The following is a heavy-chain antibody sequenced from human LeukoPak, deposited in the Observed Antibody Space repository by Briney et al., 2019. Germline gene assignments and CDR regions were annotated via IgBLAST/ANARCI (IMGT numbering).Heavy chain of an antibody. D-gene: IGHD3-22*01. CDR1: GFTFSSYG. V-gene: IGHV3-64D*06. CDR3: VKDPTRHYYDTSGYFDY. CDR2: ISSTGDST. Sequence: GGSLRLSCSASGFTFSSYGMHWVRQAPGKGLEYVSAISSTGDSTYYADSVRGRFTISRDNSKNTLYLQMSSLRAEDTAIYYCVKDPTRHYYDTSGYFDYWGQGTLVTASS. J-gene: IGHJ4*02.